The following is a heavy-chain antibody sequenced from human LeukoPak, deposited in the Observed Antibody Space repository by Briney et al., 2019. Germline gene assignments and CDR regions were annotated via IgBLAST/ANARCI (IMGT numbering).Heavy chain of an antibody. J-gene: IGHJ6*03. V-gene: IGHV4-30-4*08. CDR2: IYYSGST. CDR3: AREIFGVVIAGGPYYYYYMDV. Sequence: PSETLSLTCTVSGSSISSGDYYWSWIRQPPGQGLEWIGYIYYSGSTYYNPSLKSRVTISVDTSKNQFSLKLSSVTAADTAVYYCAREIFGVVIAGGPYYYYYMDVWGKGTTVTVSS. D-gene: IGHD3-3*01. CDR1: GSSISSGDYY.